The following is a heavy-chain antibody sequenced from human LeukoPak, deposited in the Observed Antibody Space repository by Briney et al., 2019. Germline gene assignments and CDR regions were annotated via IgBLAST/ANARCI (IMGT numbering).Heavy chain of an antibody. D-gene: IGHD6-19*01. CDR3: ARPNSSGWFDY. CDR2: IYYSGST. V-gene: IGHV4-59*08. J-gene: IGHJ4*02. CDR1: GGSISIYY. Sequence: SETLSLTCTVSGGSISIYYWSWIRQPPGEGLEWIGYIYYSGSTNYNPSLKSRVTISVDTSKNQFSLKLSSVTAADTAVYYCARPNSSGWFDYWGQGTLVTVSS.